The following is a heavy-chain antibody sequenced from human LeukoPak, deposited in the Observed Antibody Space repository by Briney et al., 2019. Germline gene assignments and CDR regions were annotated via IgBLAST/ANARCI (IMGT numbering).Heavy chain of an antibody. D-gene: IGHD3-9*01. CDR1: GLTFSSYW. V-gene: IGHV3-7*01. J-gene: IGHJ5*02. Sequence: GGSLRLSCAASGLTFSSYWMSWVRQAPGKGLEWVANINQDGSQKYYVDSVKGRFTISRDNARESVYLQMNGLRAEDTAVYYCARGGNYDILSGSWGQGTLDTVSS. CDR2: INQDGSQK. CDR3: ARGGNYDILSGS.